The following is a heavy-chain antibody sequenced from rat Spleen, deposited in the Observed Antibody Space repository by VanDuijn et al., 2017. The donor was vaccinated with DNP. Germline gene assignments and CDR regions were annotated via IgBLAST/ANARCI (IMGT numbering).Heavy chain of an antibody. J-gene: IGHJ3*01. V-gene: IGHV5-25*01. CDR3: ARHGSNQVFDY. CDR1: GFTFSNYY. Sequence: EVQLEESGGGLVQPGRSMKLSCAALGFTFSNYYMAWVRQTTKGLEWVASINPGGDNTYSRDSVKGRFTISRDNAKSTLYLQMDSLRSEDTATYYCARHGSNQVFDYWGQGTLVTVSS. CDR2: INPGGDNT. D-gene: IGHD5-1*01.